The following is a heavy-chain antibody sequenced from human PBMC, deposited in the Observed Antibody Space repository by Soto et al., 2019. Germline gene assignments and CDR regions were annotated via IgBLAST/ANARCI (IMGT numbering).Heavy chain of an antibody. CDR2: IGAAGDT. CDR1: GFTFSNYA. J-gene: IGHJ4*02. V-gene: IGHV3-13*01. Sequence: PGGPLRLSCGASGFTFSNYAMHWVRQPTVKGLEWVSGIGAAGDTYYPGSVKGRFTISREHAKNSLYLQMNSLRAGDTAVYYCAAGGVTSVAQFHYWGQGTLVTVSS. D-gene: IGHD4-4*01. CDR3: AAGGVTSVAQFHY.